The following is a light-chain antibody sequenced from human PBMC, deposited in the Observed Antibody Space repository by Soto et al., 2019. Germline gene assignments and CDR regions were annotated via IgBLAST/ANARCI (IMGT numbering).Light chain of an antibody. CDR3: QSYDSSLSAYV. V-gene: IGLV1-40*01. J-gene: IGLJ1*01. Sequence: QSVLTQPPSVSGAPGQRVTISCTGSSSNIGAGYDVHWYQQLPGTAPKVLVYGNTNRPSGVPDRFSGSKSGTSASLPITGLQADDEAEYYCQSYDSSLSAYVFGTGTKLTVL. CDR2: GNT. CDR1: SSNIGAGYD.